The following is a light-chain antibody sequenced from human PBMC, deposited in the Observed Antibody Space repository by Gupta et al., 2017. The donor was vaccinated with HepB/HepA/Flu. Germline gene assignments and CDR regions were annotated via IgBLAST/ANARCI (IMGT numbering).Light chain of an antibody. V-gene: IGKV3-15*01. Sequence: EIVMMQSPATLSVSPGERATLSCRASRSANRYLAWYQEKPGQAPRPLISDTSTRATDVPARCSGSGSGTEFTLTIRSLQSEDSAVYYCRQYNDWPRTFGGGTTVEIK. J-gene: IGKJ4*01. CDR3: RQYNDWPRT. CDR2: DTS. CDR1: RSANRY.